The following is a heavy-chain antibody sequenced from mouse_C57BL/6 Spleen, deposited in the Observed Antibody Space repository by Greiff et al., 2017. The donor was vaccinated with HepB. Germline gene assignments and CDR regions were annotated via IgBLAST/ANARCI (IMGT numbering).Heavy chain of an antibody. CDR1: GFNIKDYY. J-gene: IGHJ2*01. Sequence: EVQRVESGAELVKPGASVKLSCTASGFNIKDYYMHWVKQRTEQGLEWIGRIDPEDGKTKYAPKFQGKATITADTSSNTAYLQLSSLTSEDTAVYYCARMGYGSPFDYWGQGTTLTVSS. V-gene: IGHV14-2*01. CDR3: ARMGYGSPFDY. D-gene: IGHD1-1*01. CDR2: IDPEDGKT.